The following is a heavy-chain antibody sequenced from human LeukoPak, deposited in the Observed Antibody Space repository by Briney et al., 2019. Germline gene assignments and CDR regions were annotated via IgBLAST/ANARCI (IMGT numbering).Heavy chain of an antibody. D-gene: IGHD3-3*01. CDR1: VFTFDDYT. J-gene: IGHJ4*02. CDR2: ISWDVGST. CDR3: AKGPPLYDFWSGGYFDY. Sequence: GGSLRLSCAASVFTFDDYTMHWVRQAPGKGLERVSLISWDVGSTDPADSVKGRFTISRANSKNSLYLQMNILRTEDTALYYCAKGPPLYDFWSGGYFDYWGQGTLVTVSS. V-gene: IGHV3-43*01.